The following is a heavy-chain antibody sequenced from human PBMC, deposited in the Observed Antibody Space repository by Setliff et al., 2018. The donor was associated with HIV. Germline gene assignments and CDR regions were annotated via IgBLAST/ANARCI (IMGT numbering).Heavy chain of an antibody. D-gene: IGHD6-13*01. CDR1: GDSISSHY. V-gene: IGHV4-59*11. CDR2: IYFSGTT. Sequence: SETLSLTCSVSGDSISSHYWSWIRQPPGKGLEWIGYIYFSGTTNYNPSLKSRVTISVDTSKNQFSLNLNSVTAADTAVYYCARAISAAGIAPFDFWGQGTLVTVSS. J-gene: IGHJ4*02. CDR3: ARAISAAGIAPFDF.